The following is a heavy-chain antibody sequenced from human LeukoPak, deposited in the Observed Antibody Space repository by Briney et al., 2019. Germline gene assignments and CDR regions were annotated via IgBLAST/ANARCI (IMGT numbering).Heavy chain of an antibody. J-gene: IGHJ4*02. CDR1: GGSFSGYY. CDR2: IYYSGST. V-gene: IGHV4-59*01. Sequence: SETLSLTCAVYGGSFSGYYWSWIRQPPGKGLEWIGYIYYSGSTNYNPSLKSRVTISVDTSENQFSLKLSSVTAADTAVYYCARGSVYGIFDYWGQGTLVTVSS. CDR3: ARGSVYGIFDY. D-gene: IGHD2/OR15-2a*01.